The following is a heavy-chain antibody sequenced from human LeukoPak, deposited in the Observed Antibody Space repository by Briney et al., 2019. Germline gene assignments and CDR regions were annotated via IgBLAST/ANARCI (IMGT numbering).Heavy chain of an antibody. CDR1: GYTFTSYY. Sequence: SVKVSCKASGYTFTSYYMHWVRQAPGQGLEWMGRIIPILGIANYAQKFQGRVTITADKSTSTAYMELSSLRSEDTAVYYCARLGWELPTYYYYGMDVWGQGTTVTVSS. V-gene: IGHV1-69*02. J-gene: IGHJ6*02. CDR2: IIPILGIA. D-gene: IGHD2-15*01. CDR3: ARLGWELPTYYYYGMDV.